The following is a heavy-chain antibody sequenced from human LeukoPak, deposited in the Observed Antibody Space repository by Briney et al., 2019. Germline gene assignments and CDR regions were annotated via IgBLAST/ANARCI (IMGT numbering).Heavy chain of an antibody. Sequence: GRSLRLSCAASGFTFDDYAMHWVRQAPGKGLEWVSGISWNSGSIGYADSVKGRFTISRDNAKNSLYLQMNSLRAEDTALYYCAKDIAFYSGSPFDYWGQGTLVTVSP. D-gene: IGHD1-26*01. CDR3: AKDIAFYSGSPFDY. J-gene: IGHJ4*02. V-gene: IGHV3-9*01. CDR2: ISWNSGSI. CDR1: GFTFDDYA.